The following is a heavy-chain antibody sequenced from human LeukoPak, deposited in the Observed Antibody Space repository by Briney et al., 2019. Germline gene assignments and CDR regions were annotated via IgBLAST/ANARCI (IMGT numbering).Heavy chain of an antibody. CDR1: GFTCSSYE. Sequence: GGSLRLSCAASGFTCSSYEMNWVRQAPGKGLEWVSYISSSGSTIYYADSVKGRFTISRDNAKNSLYLQMNSLRAEDTAVYYCAKDASGGSWGYYYYYMDVWGKGTTVTISS. J-gene: IGHJ6*03. D-gene: IGHD2-15*01. CDR3: AKDASGGSWGYYYYYMDV. CDR2: ISSSGSTI. V-gene: IGHV3-48*03.